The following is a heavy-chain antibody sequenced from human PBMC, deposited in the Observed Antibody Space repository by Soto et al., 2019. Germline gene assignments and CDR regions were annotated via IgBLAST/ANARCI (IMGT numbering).Heavy chain of an antibody. V-gene: IGHV3-23*01. CDR1: GFTFSSYA. Sequence: LRLSCAASGFTFSSYAMSWVRQAPGKGLEWVSAISGSGGSTYYADSVKGRFTISRDNSKNTLYLQMNSLRAEGTAVYYCATPQSSFPIWGQGTMVTVSS. D-gene: IGHD6-13*01. J-gene: IGHJ3*02. CDR2: ISGSGGST. CDR3: ATPQSSFPI.